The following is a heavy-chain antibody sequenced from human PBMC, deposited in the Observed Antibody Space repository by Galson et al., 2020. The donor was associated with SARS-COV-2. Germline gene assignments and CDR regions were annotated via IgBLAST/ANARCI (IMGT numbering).Heavy chain of an antibody. CDR1: GFTFSNAW. D-gene: IGHD1-7*01. V-gene: IGHV3-15*01. J-gene: IGHJ6*02. Sequence: GESLKISCAASGFTFSNAWMSWVRQAPGKGLEWVGRIKSKTDGGTTDYAAPVKGRFTISRDDSKNTLYLQMNSLKTEDTAVYYCTAPQTGTTGEYYYYYGMDVWGQGTTVTVSS. CDR2: IKSKTDGGTT. CDR3: TAPQTGTTGEYYYYYGMDV.